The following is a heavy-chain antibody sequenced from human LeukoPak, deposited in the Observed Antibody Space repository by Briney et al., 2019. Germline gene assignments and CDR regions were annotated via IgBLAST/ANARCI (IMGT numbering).Heavy chain of an antibody. V-gene: IGHV4-38-2*01. D-gene: IGHD4-11*01. CDR3: ASAGYSNYYFDY. CDR2: IYHSGST. Sequence: PSETLSLTCAVSGYYISSGYYWGWIRQPPGKGLEWIGSIYHSGSTYYNPSLKSRVTISVDTSKNQFSLKLSSVTAADTAVYYCASAGYSNYYFDYWGQGTLVTVSS. J-gene: IGHJ4*02. CDR1: GYYISSGYY.